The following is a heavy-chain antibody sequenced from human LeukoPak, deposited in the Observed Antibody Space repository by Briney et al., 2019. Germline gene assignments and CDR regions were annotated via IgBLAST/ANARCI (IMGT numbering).Heavy chain of an antibody. V-gene: IGHV1-46*01. CDR2: INPSGGST. Sequence: VASVKVSCKASGYTFTSYYMHWVRQAPGQGFEWMGIINPSGGSTSYAQKFQGRVTMTRDTSTSTVYMELSSLRSEDTAVYYCASATDYYDSSGYYYTFDYWGQGTLVTVSS. D-gene: IGHD3-22*01. J-gene: IGHJ4*02. CDR1: GYTFTSYY. CDR3: ASATDYYDSSGYYYTFDY.